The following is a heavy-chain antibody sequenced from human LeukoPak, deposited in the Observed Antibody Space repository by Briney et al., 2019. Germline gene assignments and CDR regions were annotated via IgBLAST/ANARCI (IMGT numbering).Heavy chain of an antibody. V-gene: IGHV5-51*01. D-gene: IGHD3-22*01. CDR2: IYPGDSDI. CDR1: GYSLTSYW. J-gene: IGHJ3*02. Sequence: RGESLKISCKGSGYSLTSYWIGWVRQMPGKGLDWRGIIYPGDSDIRYSPSFQGQVTISAHKSIRPASLQWSSLNASHPPMYYSPSGRYDTRRPAAFAIWGQGTMVTVSS. CDR3: PSGRYDTRRPAAFAI.